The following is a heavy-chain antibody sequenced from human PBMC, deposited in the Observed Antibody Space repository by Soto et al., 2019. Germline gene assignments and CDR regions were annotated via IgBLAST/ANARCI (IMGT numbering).Heavy chain of an antibody. CDR3: ASRDPGNSVDY. Sequence: LSLTCAVSGGSFTINNWWTWVRQPPGQGLEWIGEIYRTGSTNYNPSLKSRVTISLDKSENQFSLKVASLTAADTAVYYCASRDPGNSVDYWGQGTLVTVSS. D-gene: IGHD5-12*01. CDR1: GGSFTINNW. J-gene: IGHJ4*02. V-gene: IGHV4-4*02. CDR2: IYRTGST.